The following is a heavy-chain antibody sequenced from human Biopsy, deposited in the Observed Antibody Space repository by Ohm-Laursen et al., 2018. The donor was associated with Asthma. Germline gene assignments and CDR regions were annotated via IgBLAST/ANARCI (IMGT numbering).Heavy chain of an antibody. V-gene: IGHV3-7*01. D-gene: IGHD3-3*02. J-gene: IGHJ1*01. CDR2: IKHDGTEK. CDR1: GFTFGDYW. CDR3: ARTFHFWSPYHAEHYQL. Sequence: GSLRLSCTASGFTFGDYWMSWVRQVPGKGLEWVANIKHDGTEKNHVDSLKGRFTISRDNAKNSLYLQMNSRRAEDTAVYYCARTFHFWSPYHAEHYQLWGQGTLVTVPS.